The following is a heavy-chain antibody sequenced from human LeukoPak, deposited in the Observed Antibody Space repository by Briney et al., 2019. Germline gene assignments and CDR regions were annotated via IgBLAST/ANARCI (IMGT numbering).Heavy chain of an antibody. CDR2: ISGKNGNT. J-gene: IGHJ4*02. D-gene: IGHD5-24*01. Sequence: ASVKVSCKASGYSFPIYGVSWVRQAPGQGPEWMGWISGKNGNTNYDQYYQGRVTLTTDTSTSTVYVELRSLRSDDTAVYYCASGREGYNPGDYWGQGTLVTVSS. CDR3: ASGREGYNPGDY. CDR1: GYSFPIYG. V-gene: IGHV1-18*01.